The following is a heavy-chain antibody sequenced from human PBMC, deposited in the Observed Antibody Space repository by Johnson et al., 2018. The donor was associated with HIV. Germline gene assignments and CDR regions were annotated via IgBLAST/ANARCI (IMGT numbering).Heavy chain of an antibody. Sequence: QVQLVESGGGVVQPGRSLRLSCAASGFTFSSYGMHWVRQVPGKGLEWVAVISYDGGNKYYADSVRGRITISRDNSKNILYLQMNSLRPEDTAVYYCARERFSDMLTGYHAFDGWGQGTMVTVSS. D-gene: IGHD3-9*01. CDR3: ARERFSDMLTGYHAFDG. CDR1: GFTFSSYG. V-gene: IGHV3-30*03. CDR2: ISYDGGNK. J-gene: IGHJ3*01.